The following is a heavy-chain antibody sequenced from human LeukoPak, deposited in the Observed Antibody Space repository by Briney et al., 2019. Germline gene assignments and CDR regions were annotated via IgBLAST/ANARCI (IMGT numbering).Heavy chain of an antibody. CDR2: ISSSGSTM. J-gene: IGHJ4*02. D-gene: IGHD5-12*01. CDR3: ARDPGSGYEEHFDY. V-gene: IGHV3-11*01. CDR1: GFIFSDYY. Sequence: GGSLRLSCAASGFIFSDYYMSWIRQAPGEGLGWVSYISSSGSTMYYTDSVKGRFTISRDNAKDSLYLQMNSLRAEDTAVYYCARDPGSGYEEHFDYWGQGTLVTVSS.